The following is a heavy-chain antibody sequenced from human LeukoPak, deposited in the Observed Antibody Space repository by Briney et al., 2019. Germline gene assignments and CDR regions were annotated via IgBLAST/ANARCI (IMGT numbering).Heavy chain of an antibody. Sequence: GTSVKVSCQASGYTFTGYYLHWVRQAPGQGLEYMGCINPNNGGTNYAQKFQGRVTMTRDTSISTAYMELTRLRSDDTAMYYCANLPLNIGVDYWGQGSQLNVSS. V-gene: IGHV1-2*02. CDR2: INPNNGGT. D-gene: IGHD3-16*01. CDR3: ANLPLNIGVDY. CDR1: GYTFTGYY. J-gene: IGHJ4*02.